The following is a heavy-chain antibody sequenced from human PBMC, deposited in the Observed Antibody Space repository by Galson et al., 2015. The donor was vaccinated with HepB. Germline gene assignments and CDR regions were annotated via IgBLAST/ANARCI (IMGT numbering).Heavy chain of an antibody. CDR3: AKGVLQVGATPFDY. V-gene: IGHV3-23*01. CDR2: ASGSGRST. CDR1: GFTFNSHA. J-gene: IGHJ4*02. Sequence: SLRLSCAASGFTFNSHAMSWVRQAPGKGLEWVSVASGSGRSTYYADSVKGRFTISRDNSKNMLFLQMDSLRVKDTALYYCAKGVLQVGATPFDYWGQGTLVTVSS. D-gene: IGHD2-15*01.